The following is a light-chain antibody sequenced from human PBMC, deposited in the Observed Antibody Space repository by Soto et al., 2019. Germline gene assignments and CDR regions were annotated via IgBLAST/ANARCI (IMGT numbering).Light chain of an antibody. V-gene: IGKV3-20*01. J-gene: IGKJ4*01. CDR1: PSVSSSY. Sequence: EIVLTQSPGPLSLSPGERATLSCRASPSVSSSYLAWYKQKPGQAPRLLIYGASSRATGIPDRFTGSGSVTDFTLTISRPEPEDFAVYYGQQDGSSHPLTCGGRTKVESK. CDR2: GAS. CDR3: QQDGSSHPLT.